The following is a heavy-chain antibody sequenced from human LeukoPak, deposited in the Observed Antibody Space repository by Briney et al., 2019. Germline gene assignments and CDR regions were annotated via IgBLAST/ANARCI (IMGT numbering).Heavy chain of an antibody. D-gene: IGHD5-18*01. CDR1: GGSISSYY. J-gene: IGHJ6*03. CDR3: ARRPGYSYGLYYYYYMDV. V-gene: IGHV4-59*12. CDR2: IYYSGST. Sequence: SETLSLTCTVSGGSISSYYWSWIRQPPGKGLEWIGYIYYSGSTNYNPSLKSRVTISVDTSKNQFSLKLSSVTAADTAVYYCARRPGYSYGLYYYYYMDVWGKGTTVTISS.